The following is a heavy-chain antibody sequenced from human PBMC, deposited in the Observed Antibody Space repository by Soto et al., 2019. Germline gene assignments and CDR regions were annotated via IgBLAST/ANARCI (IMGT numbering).Heavy chain of an antibody. J-gene: IGHJ4*02. V-gene: IGHV3-23*01. Sequence: GGSLRLSCAASGFTFSSYAMSWVRQAPGKGLEWVSAISGSGGSTYYAVSVKGRFTISRDNSKNTLYLQMNSLRAEDTAVYYCAKVPCYYGSEPPCPFDYWGQGTLVTVSS. CDR2: ISGSGGST. CDR1: GFTFSSYA. D-gene: IGHD3-10*01. CDR3: AKVPCYYGSEPPCPFDY.